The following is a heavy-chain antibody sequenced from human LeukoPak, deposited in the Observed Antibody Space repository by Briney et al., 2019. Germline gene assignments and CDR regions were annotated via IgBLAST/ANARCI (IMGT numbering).Heavy chain of an antibody. J-gene: IGHJ5*02. D-gene: IGHD2-15*01. V-gene: IGHV4-39*01. CDR2: IYYGGST. CDR3: ARALGYCSGGSCTRGYNWFDP. Sequence: SETLSLTCTVSGGCISSSDYYWGWIRRPPGKGLEWIGSIYYGGSTYYNPSLKSRVTISVDTSMNQFSLKLSFVTTADTAVYYCARALGYCSGGSCTRGYNWFDPWGQGTLVTVPS. CDR1: GGCISSSDYY.